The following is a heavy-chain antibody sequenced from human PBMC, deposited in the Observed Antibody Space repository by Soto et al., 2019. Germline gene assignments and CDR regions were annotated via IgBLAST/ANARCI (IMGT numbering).Heavy chain of an antibody. D-gene: IGHD5-18*01. CDR1: GRIFSSFP. V-gene: IGHV1-69*06. CDR3: ARVGSRDAYNYVLDQ. Sequence: QVQVVQSGAEVKKPGSSVKISCKASGRIFSSFPTSWVRQVPGQGLAWMGGVISASGSVTYAPKFQGRVTMTAVNSAGIGYMELTSLTSEDTAIYYCARVGSRDAYNYVLDQWGPGTMVNVSS. CDR2: VISASGSV. J-gene: IGHJ1*01.